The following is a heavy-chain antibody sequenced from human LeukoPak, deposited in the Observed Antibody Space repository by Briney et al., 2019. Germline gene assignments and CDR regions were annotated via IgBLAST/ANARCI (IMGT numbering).Heavy chain of an antibody. J-gene: IGHJ4*02. CDR3: ARDFRGSSWPLSDY. CDR1: GFTFSSYE. CDR2: ISNSGSTR. V-gene: IGHV3-48*03. D-gene: IGHD6-13*01. Sequence: GGSLRLSCTASGFTFSSYEMNWVRQAPGQGLEWVSYISNSGSTRYYADSVKGRFTISRDNAKNSLYLQMNSLRAEDTAVYFCARDFRGSSWPLSDYWGQGTLVTVSS.